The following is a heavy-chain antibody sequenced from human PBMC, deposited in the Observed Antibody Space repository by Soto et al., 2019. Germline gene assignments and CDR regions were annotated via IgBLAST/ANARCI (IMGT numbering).Heavy chain of an antibody. CDR2: ISSSSSYI. J-gene: IGHJ4*02. V-gene: IGHV3-21*01. Sequence: EVQLVESGGGLVKPGGSLRLSCAASGFTFSSYSMNWVRQAPGKGLEWVSSISSSSSYIYYADSVKGRFTISRDNAKNSLYLQRNSLRAEDTAVYYCASLTGDEIDSWGQGTLVTVSS. CDR3: ASLTGDEIDS. D-gene: IGHD7-27*01. CDR1: GFTFSSYS.